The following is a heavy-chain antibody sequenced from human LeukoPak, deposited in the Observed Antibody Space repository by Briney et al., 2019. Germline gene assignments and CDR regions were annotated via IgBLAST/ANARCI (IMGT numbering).Heavy chain of an antibody. CDR1: GYTLCKLA. CDR2: VSDNGGTT. J-gene: IGHJ4*02. Sequence: PGGSLRLSCAASGYTLCKLAMRWVPPPPAKGLEWVSTVSDNGGTTYYADSLKGRFTISRDNSKNTLYLQMNGLRVEDTAVYYCAKDAGRFPTSPTDYWGQGSLVTVSS. D-gene: IGHD2-21*01. CDR3: AKDAGRFPTSPTDY. V-gene: IGHV3-23*01.